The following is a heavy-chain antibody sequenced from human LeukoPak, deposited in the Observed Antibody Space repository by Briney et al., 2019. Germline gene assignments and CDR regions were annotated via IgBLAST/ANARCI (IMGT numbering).Heavy chain of an antibody. J-gene: IGHJ4*02. Sequence: PGGSLRLSCAASGFTFSSYGFYWVRQAPGKGLEWVAFIRYDGSNIFYADSVKGRFTISRDNSKNTLYLQMNSLRPEDTAVYYCAKASGAFSGNSPVDYWGQGTLVTVSS. CDR3: AKASGAFSGNSPVDY. CDR2: IRYDGSNI. CDR1: GFTFSSYG. D-gene: IGHD3-22*01. V-gene: IGHV3-30*02.